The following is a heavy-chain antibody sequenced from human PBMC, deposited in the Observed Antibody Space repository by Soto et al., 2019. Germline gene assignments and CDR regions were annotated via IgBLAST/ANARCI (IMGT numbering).Heavy chain of an antibody. CDR2: ISYDGSNK. CDR1: GFTFSSYG. Sequence: QVQLVESGGGVVQPGRSLRLSCAASGFTFSSYGMHWVRQAAGKGLEWVAVISYDGSNKYYADSVKGRFTISRDNSKNTLYLQMNSLRAEDTAVYYCAKERGSSDYYYYGMDVWGQGTTVTVSS. V-gene: IGHV3-30*18. J-gene: IGHJ6*02. D-gene: IGHD6-6*01. CDR3: AKERGSSDYYYYGMDV.